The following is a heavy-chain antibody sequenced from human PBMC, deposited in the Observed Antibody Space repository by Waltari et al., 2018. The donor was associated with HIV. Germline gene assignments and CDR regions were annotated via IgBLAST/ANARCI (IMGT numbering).Heavy chain of an antibody. V-gene: IGHV3-49*03. CDR2: IRSKAYGGTT. CDR1: GFTFGDYA. Sequence: EVQLVESGGGLVQPGRSLRLSCTASGFTFGDYAMSWFRQAPGKGLEWVGFIRSKAYGGTTEYAASVKGRFTISRDDSKSIAYLQMNSLKTEDTAVYYCTRDYDFWGGYPGGFDPWGQGTLVTVSS. J-gene: IGHJ5*02. CDR3: TRDYDFWGGYPGGFDP. D-gene: IGHD3-3*01.